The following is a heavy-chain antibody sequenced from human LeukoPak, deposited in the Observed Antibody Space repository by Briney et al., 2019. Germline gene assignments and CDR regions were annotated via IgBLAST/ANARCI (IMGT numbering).Heavy chain of an antibody. V-gene: IGHV7-4-1*02. D-gene: IGHD6-13*01. J-gene: IGHJ5*02. CDR1: GYTFTNYA. CDR3: ARSRGYSSSWYLPINWFDP. CDR2: INTNTGNP. Sequence: GASVKVSCKASGYTFTNYAMNWVRQAPGQGLEWMGWINTNTGNPTYARGFTGRFVFSLDTSVSTAYLQISSLKAEDTAVYYCARSRGYSSSWYLPINWFDPWGQGPWSPSPQ.